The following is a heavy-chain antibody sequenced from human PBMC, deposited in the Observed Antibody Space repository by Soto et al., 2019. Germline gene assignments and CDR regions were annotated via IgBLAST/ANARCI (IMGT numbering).Heavy chain of an antibody. CDR1: GYTFTGYY. CDR3: ARGGRTGTLLYFDY. V-gene: IGHV1-2*04. Sequence: ASVKASCKASGYTFTGYYMHWVRQAPGQGLEWMGWINPNSGGTNYAQKFQGWVTMTRDTSISTAYMELSRLRSDDTAVYYCARGGRTGTLLYFDYWGQGTLVTVSS. J-gene: IGHJ4*02. CDR2: INPNSGGT. D-gene: IGHD1-1*01.